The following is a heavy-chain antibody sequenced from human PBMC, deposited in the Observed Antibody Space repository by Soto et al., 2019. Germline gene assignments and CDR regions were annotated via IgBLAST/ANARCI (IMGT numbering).Heavy chain of an antibody. CDR1: GFTFSGYG. Sequence: QVQLVESGGGVVQPGRSLRLSCAASGFTFSGYGLHWVRQAPGKGLEWVAVISFDGSNKNYADSVKGRFTISRDNSKNTLYLQMDSLRAEDTAVYYCAKDKINYYNYYGMDVWGQGTTVTVAS. V-gene: IGHV3-30*18. CDR2: ISFDGSNK. D-gene: IGHD3-16*01. J-gene: IGHJ6*02. CDR3: AKDKINYYNYYGMDV.